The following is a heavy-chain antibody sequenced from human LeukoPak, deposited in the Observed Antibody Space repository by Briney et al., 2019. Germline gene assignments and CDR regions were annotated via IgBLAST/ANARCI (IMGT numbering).Heavy chain of an antibody. J-gene: IGHJ3*02. CDR3: ARASGIAARLDAFDI. CDR2: ISGSGGST. Sequence: GGSLRLSCAASGFTFSNYAMSWVRQAPGKGLEWVSAISGSGGSTYYADSVKGRFTISRDNAKNSLYLQMNSLRAEDTAVYYCARASGIAARLDAFDIWGQGTMVTVSS. CDR1: GFTFSNYA. D-gene: IGHD6-6*01. V-gene: IGHV3-23*01.